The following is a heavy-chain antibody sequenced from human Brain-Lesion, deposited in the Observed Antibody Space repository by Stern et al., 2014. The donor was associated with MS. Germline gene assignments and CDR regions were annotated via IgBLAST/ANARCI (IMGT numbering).Heavy chain of an antibody. V-gene: IGHV4-30-4*01. CDR2: IYYIGST. CDR1: GDSISSGDNY. J-gene: IGHJ4*02. CDR3: ARSESSRFYYYFDY. D-gene: IGHD3-22*01. Sequence: QLQLQESGPGLVKPSQTLSLTCNVSGDSISSGDNYWSWIRQSPGKGLEWIGYIYYIGSTFYNPSLKSRVTISVDTSQNQFSLSLSSVTAADTAVYYCARSESSRFYYYFDYWGQGNLVTVSS.